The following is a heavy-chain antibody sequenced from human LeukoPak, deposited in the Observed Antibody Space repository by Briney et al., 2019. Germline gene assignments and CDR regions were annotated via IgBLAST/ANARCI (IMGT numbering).Heavy chain of an antibody. CDR3: GEGLSGGFGELSSVY. CDR2: ISGSGGST. Sequence: PGGSLRLSCAASGFTFSSYGMHWVRQAPGKGLEWVSAISGSGGSTYYADSVKGRFTISRDNSKNTPSLQMNSLRAEDTAVYYCGEGLSGGFGELSSVYWGQGTLVTVSS. J-gene: IGHJ4*02. V-gene: IGHV3-23*01. CDR1: GFTFSSYG. D-gene: IGHD3-10*01.